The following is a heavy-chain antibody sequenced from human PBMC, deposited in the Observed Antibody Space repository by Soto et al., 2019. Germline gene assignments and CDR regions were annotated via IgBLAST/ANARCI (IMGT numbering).Heavy chain of an antibody. Sequence: EVQLLESGGGLVQPGGSLRLSCVASGFTFSSYAMSWVRQAPGKGLEWVSTIIGSGGSTYYADSVQGRFTISRDNSKNTLYLQMTSLRAEDTAVYYCAKEGSMVRGVRGEFDHWGQGTLVTVSS. V-gene: IGHV3-23*01. D-gene: IGHD3-10*01. CDR1: GFTFSSYA. J-gene: IGHJ4*02. CDR2: IIGSGGST. CDR3: AKEGSMVRGVRGEFDH.